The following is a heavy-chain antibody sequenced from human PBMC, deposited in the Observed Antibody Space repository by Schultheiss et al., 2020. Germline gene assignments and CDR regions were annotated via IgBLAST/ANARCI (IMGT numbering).Heavy chain of an antibody. Sequence: SETLSLTCTVSGGSISSGGYYWSWIRQHPGKGLEWIGYIYYSGSTYYNPSLKSRVTISVDTSKNQFSLKLSSVTAADTAVYYCARAYSGVVTIFGVAHAVLAGNWFDPWGQGTLVTVSS. D-gene: IGHD3-3*01. CDR1: GGSISSGGYY. J-gene: IGHJ5*02. V-gene: IGHV4-31*03. CDR3: ARAYSGVVTIFGVAHAVLAGNWFDP. CDR2: IYYSGST.